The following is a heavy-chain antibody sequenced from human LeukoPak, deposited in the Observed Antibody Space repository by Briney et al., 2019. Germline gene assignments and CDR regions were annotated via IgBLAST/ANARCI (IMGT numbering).Heavy chain of an antibody. CDR3: ARDGVTAAGTFLYYYYYMDF. Sequence: PGGSLRLSWAASGFTFSSYAIHWVRQAPGKGLEWVAVISYDGSNKYYADSVKGRFTISRENSKKTMYQQMNSLRAEDSAVYYCARDGVTAAGTFLYYYYYMDFWGKGTTVTVSS. CDR1: GFTFSSYA. V-gene: IGHV3-30*04. CDR2: ISYDGSNK. D-gene: IGHD6-13*01. J-gene: IGHJ6*03.